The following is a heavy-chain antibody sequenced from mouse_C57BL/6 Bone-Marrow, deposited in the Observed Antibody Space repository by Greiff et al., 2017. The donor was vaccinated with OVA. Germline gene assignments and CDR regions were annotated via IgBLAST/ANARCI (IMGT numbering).Heavy chain of an antibody. CDR3: ARAYFGSSYWYFDV. CDR2: IYPGNGDT. J-gene: IGHJ1*03. CDR1: GYTFTSYN. Sequence: QVQLQQSGAELVRPGASVKMSCKASGYTFTSYNMHWVKQTPRQGLEWIGAIYPGNGDTSYNQKFKGKATLTVDKSSSTAYMQLSSLTSEDSAFYFCARAYFGSSYWYFDVWGTGTTVTVSS. V-gene: IGHV1-12*01. D-gene: IGHD1-1*01.